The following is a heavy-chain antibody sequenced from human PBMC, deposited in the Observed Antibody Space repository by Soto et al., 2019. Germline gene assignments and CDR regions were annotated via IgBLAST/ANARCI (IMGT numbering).Heavy chain of an antibody. D-gene: IGHD3-10*01. V-gene: IGHV3-7*01. CDR1: GFTSSSYW. Sequence: GGSLRLSCAASGFTSSSYWMSWVRQAPGKGLEWVANIKQDGSEKYYVDSVKGRFTISRDNAKNSLYLQMNSLRAEDTAVYYCARAPYYYGSGKTLSFDYWGQGTLVTVSS. CDR2: IKQDGSEK. J-gene: IGHJ4*02. CDR3: ARAPYYYGSGKTLSFDY.